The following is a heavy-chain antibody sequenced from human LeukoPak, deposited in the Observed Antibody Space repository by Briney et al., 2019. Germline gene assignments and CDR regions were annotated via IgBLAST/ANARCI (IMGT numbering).Heavy chain of an antibody. D-gene: IGHD2-15*01. CDR3: ARTLEGATHFDY. J-gene: IGHJ4*02. CDR2: IYTSGST. V-gene: IGHV4-61*02. Sequence: PSQTLSLTCTVSGGSISSGSYYWNWIRQPAGKGLEWIGRIYTSGSTNYNPSLKSRVTISVDTSKNQFSLKLSSVTAADTAVYYCARTLEGATHFDYWGQGTLVTVSS. CDR1: GGSISSGSYY.